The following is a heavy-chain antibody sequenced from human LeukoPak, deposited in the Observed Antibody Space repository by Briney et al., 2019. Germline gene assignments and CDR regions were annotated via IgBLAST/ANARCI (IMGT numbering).Heavy chain of an antibody. CDR1: GGSISRGGYF. Sequence: SETLSLTCTVSGGSISRGGYFWSWVRQHPGKGREWIGFISSSGSTYYNPSLKSRLTISVDTSKNQFSLRLTSVTAADTAVYFCARATNWNAFDYWGQGMLVTVSS. CDR2: ISSSGST. J-gene: IGHJ4*02. V-gene: IGHV4-31*03. D-gene: IGHD1-1*01. CDR3: ARATNWNAFDY.